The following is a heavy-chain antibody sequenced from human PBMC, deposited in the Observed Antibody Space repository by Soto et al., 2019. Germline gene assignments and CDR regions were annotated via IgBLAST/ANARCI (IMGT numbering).Heavy chain of an antibody. Sequence: EVQLVESGGGLVQPGGSLRLSCAASGFIFSTYWMAWVRQAPGKGLEWVANINQDESEKHYVDSVKGRFTISRDNAKSSMYLQMNGLRAEDTAVYYCVSSNIVGRPGGGQGTMVTVSS. V-gene: IGHV3-7*01. CDR2: INQDESEK. D-gene: IGHD6-6*01. J-gene: IGHJ3*01. CDR1: GFIFSTYW. CDR3: VSSNIVGRPG.